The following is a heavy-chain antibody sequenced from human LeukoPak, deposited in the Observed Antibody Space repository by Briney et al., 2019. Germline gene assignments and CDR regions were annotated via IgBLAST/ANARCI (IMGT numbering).Heavy chain of an antibody. D-gene: IGHD6-13*01. Sequence: PGGSLRLSCAASGFTFSSYWMSWVRQAPGKGREWVSRISGSGGSTYYADSVKGRFTISRDNSKNTLYLQMNSLRAEDTAVYYCAKAQGAAGSNWFDPWGQGTLVTVSS. CDR1: GFTFSSYW. CDR3: AKAQGAAGSNWFDP. J-gene: IGHJ5*02. V-gene: IGHV3-23*01. CDR2: ISGSGGST.